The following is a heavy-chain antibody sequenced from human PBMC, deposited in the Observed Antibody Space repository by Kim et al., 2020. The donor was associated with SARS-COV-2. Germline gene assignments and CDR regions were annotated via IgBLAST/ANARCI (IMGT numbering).Heavy chain of an antibody. Sequence: SQTLSLTCAISGDSVSSNSAAWNWIRQSPSRGLEWLGRTYYRSKWYNDYAVSVKSRITINPDTSKNQFSLQLNSVTPEDTAVYYCARDPSLWGKWFGELLMENWFDPWGQGTLVTVSS. D-gene: IGHD3-10*01. CDR2: TYYRSKWYN. CDR3: ARDPSLWGKWFGELLMENWFDP. J-gene: IGHJ5*02. V-gene: IGHV6-1*01. CDR1: GDSVSSNSAA.